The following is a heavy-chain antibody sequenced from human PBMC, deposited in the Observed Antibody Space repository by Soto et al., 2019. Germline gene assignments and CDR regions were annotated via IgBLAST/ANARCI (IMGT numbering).Heavy chain of an antibody. CDR3: ASFSGGLYYYGMDV. CDR2: IYHSGST. V-gene: IGHV4-30-2*01. J-gene: IGHJ6*02. Sequence: SETLCLTCAVSGGSISSGGYSWSWIRKPPGKGLEWIGYIYHSGSTYYNPSLKSRVTISVDRSKNQFSLKLSSVTAADTAVYYCASFSGGLYYYGMDVWGQGTTVTVSS. CDR1: GGSISSGGYS. D-gene: IGHD2-15*01.